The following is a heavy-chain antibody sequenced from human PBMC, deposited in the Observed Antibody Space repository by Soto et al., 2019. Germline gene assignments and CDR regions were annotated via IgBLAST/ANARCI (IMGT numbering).Heavy chain of an antibody. V-gene: IGHV1-3*01. CDR2: INAGNGNT. D-gene: IGHD3-22*01. Sequence: ASVKVSCKASGYTFTSYAMHWVRQAPGQRLEWMGWINAGNGNTKYSQKFQGRVTITRDTSASTAYMELSSLRSEDTAVYYCATVGFDDSYDSSGYYSPWGQGTLVTVSS. CDR3: ATVGFDDSYDSSGYYSP. CDR1: GYTFTSYA. J-gene: IGHJ4*02.